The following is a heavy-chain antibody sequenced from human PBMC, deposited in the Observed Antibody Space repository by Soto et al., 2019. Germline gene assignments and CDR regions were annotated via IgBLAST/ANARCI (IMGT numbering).Heavy chain of an antibody. CDR1: GYTFTSYD. Sequence: ASVKVSCKASGYTFTSYDINWVRQATGQGLEWMGWMNPKSGNTGYAQKFQGRVTMTRNTSISTAYMELSSLRSEDTAVYYCARGRDYYDFWSGYSPIYGMDVWGQGTTVTVSS. V-gene: IGHV1-8*01. J-gene: IGHJ6*02. D-gene: IGHD3-3*01. CDR2: MNPKSGNT. CDR3: ARGRDYYDFWSGYSPIYGMDV.